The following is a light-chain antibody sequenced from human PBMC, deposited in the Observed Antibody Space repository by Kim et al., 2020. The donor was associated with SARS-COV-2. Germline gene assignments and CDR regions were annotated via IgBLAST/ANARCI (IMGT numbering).Light chain of an antibody. CDR2: STN. V-gene: IGLV7-43*01. Sequence: PEGTVTLSCAANTGAINSSIYPNWFQQTPGQPPRALIWSTNNTHSWTPARFSGSLLGGKAVLTLSGAQPEDEALCFCLLYYSGCVLFGGGTQLTVL. CDR1: TGAINSSIY. CDR3: LLYYSGCVL. J-gene: IGLJ2*01.